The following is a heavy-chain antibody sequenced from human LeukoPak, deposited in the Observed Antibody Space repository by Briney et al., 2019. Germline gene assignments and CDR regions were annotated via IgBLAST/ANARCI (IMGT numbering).Heavy chain of an antibody. D-gene: IGHD3-16*01. V-gene: IGHV3-11*01. CDR3: ARGSLDGREHV. CDR1: GFTFSDYY. Sequence: GGTLRLSCAASGFTFSDYYMSWIRQAPGKGLEWVSYISSSGSTIYYADSVKRRFTISRDNAKNSLYLQMNSLRAEDTAVYYCARGSLDGREHVWGKGTTVTVSS. CDR2: ISSSGSTI. J-gene: IGHJ6*04.